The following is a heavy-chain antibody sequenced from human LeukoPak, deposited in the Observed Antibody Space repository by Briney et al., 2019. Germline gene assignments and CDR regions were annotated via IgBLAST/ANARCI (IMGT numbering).Heavy chain of an antibody. V-gene: IGHV3-30*18. CDR1: GFSFSDYG. Sequence: GRSLRLSCAASGFSFSDYGIHWVRQAPGKGLEWVAVISFDGSNKYYADSVKGRFTISRDNSKTTLSLQMNSLRVEDAAVYYCAKDGAYINYQYYFDSWGWGTLVTVSS. J-gene: IGHJ4*02. CDR3: AKDGAYINYQYYFDS. D-gene: IGHD4-11*01. CDR2: ISFDGSNK.